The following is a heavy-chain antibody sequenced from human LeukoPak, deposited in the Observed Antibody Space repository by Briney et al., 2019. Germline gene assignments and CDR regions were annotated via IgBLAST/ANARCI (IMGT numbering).Heavy chain of an antibody. CDR3: DPHDSASQF. V-gene: IGHV3-30*19. J-gene: IGHJ4*02. CDR2: ISSDGSNK. D-gene: IGHD6-6*01. CDR1: GFTFSSYG. Sequence: GRSLRLSCAASGFTFSSYGMHWVRQAPGKGLEWVAFISSDGSNKYYADSVKGRFTISRDNSKNTLYLQMNNLRDEDTAVYYCDPHDSASQFWGQGTLVTVSS.